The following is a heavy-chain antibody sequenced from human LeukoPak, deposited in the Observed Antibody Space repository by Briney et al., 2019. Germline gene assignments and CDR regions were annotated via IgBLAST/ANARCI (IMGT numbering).Heavy chain of an antibody. D-gene: IGHD6-13*01. Sequence: PGGSLRLSCAASGFTFSSYGMHWVPQAPGKALEWVAVISYDGSNKYYADSVKGRFTISRDNSKNTLYLQMNSLRAKDTAVYYCAKDRSEGLSSSWFFLDYWGQGTLVTVSS. CDR1: GFTFSSYG. CDR2: ISYDGSNK. CDR3: AKDRSEGLSSSWFFLDY. V-gene: IGHV3-30*18. J-gene: IGHJ4*02.